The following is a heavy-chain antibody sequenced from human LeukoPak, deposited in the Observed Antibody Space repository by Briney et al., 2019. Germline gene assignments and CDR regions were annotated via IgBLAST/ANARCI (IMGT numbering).Heavy chain of an antibody. Sequence: PGGSLRLSCAASGFTVNSNYMSWVRQAPGRGLEWVSVIYSDGSTYYADSVKGRFTISRDNSKNTLYLQMNSLRAEDTAVYYCARDLSSSWYNFMDYWGQGTLVTVSS. V-gene: IGHV3-66*02. J-gene: IGHJ4*02. CDR1: GFTVNSNY. D-gene: IGHD6-13*01. CDR2: IYSDGST. CDR3: ARDLSSSWYNFMDY.